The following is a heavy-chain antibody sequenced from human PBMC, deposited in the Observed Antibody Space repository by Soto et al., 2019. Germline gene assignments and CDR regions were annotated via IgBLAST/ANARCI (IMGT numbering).Heavy chain of an antibody. CDR2: IYPGDSDT. CDR1: GYSFTSYW. CDR3: ARDPRYCGGGSCHSGGILWYKWFDP. D-gene: IGHD2-15*01. Sequence: GESLKISCKGSGYSFTSYWIGWVRQMPGKGLEWMGIIYPGDSDTRYSPSFQGQVTISADKSISTAYLQWSSLKASDTAMYYCARDPRYCGGGSCHSGGILWYKWFDPWGQGTLVTVSS. J-gene: IGHJ5*02. V-gene: IGHV5-51*01.